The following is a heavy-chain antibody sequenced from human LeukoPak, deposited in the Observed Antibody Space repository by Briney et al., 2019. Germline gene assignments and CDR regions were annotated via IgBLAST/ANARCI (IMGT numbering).Heavy chain of an antibody. CDR3: AKKRGGWYGYYGMDV. CDR1: GFTFSSYA. Sequence: PGGSLRLSCAASGFTFSSYAMSWVRQAPGKGLEWVSAISGSGGSTYYADSVKGRFTISRDNSKNTLYLQMNSLRAEDTAVYYCAKKRGGWYGYYGMDVWGQGTTVTVSS. J-gene: IGHJ6*02. D-gene: IGHD6-19*01. V-gene: IGHV3-23*01. CDR2: ISGSGGST.